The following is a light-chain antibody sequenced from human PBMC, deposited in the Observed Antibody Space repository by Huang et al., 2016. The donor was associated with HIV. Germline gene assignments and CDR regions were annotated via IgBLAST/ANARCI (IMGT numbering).Light chain of an antibody. CDR3: EQRSSGVT. J-gene: IGKJ4*01. CDR2: DTA. CDR1: PGVGNY. V-gene: IGKV3-11*01. Sequence: IVLTQSPATLSWYPGERVTLSCRASPGVGNYIAWYQQHPGQSPRLLIYDTANRATGAPVRCSGSGSGTDIALAISNVESEDFAVYYCEQRSSGVTCGGGTKVQVK.